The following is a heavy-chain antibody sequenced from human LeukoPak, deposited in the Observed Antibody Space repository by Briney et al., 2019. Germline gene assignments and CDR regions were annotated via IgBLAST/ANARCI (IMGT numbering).Heavy chain of an antibody. CDR1: GGSISSGDYY. Sequence: SETLSLTCTVSGGSISSGDYYWSWIRQPPGKGLEWIGYIYYSGSTYYNPSLKSRVTISVDTSKNQFSLKLSSETAADTAVYYCARAPDIVVVPAAKERSFDIWGQGTMVTVSS. CDR2: IYYSGST. CDR3: ARAPDIVVVPAAKERSFDI. D-gene: IGHD2-2*01. J-gene: IGHJ3*02. V-gene: IGHV4-30-4*01.